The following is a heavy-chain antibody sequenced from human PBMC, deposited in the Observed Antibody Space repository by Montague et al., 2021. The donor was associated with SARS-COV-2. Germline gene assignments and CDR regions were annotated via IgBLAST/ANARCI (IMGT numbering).Heavy chain of an antibody. CDR1: GASISGCDYY. Sequence: TLSLTCTVSGASISGCDYYWSWHPPPAGMGLEWNGRIYTSGSTKYNLSSRVAVTVEVYTYKIQLTLNLGTVAAADSAVYYCARVGGGTTRYFDNWGQGTLVTVSS. CDR3: ARVGGGTTRYFDN. D-gene: IGHD2-15*01. J-gene: IGHJ4*02. V-gene: IGHV4-61*02. CDR2: IYTSGST.